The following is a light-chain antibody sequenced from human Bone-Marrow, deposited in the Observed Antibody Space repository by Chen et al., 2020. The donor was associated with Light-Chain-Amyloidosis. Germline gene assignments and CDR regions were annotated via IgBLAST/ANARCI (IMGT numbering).Light chain of an antibody. CDR3: MQSMQFPLT. Sequence: EIVMTQTPLTLAGTPGQPASISCKSSQSLLQSNGKTYLYWYLQKPGQSPQLLIYGVSKRFSGVPDRCSGSGSGTDFTLTISRVEAEDVGVYDCMQSMQFPLTFGGGTKVEI. CDR1: QSLLQSNGKTY. J-gene: IGKJ4*01. CDR2: GVS. V-gene: IGKV2D-29*02.